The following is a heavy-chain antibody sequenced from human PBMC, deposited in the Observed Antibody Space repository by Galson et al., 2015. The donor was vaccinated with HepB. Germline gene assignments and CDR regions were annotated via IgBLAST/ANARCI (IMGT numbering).Heavy chain of an antibody. D-gene: IGHD2-2*01. Sequence: QSGAEVKKPGKSLKISCKGSGYSFTSYWIGWVRQMPGKGLEWMGIIYPGDSDTRHSPSFQGQVTISADKSISTAYLQWSSLKASDTAMYYCARHVRTYCSSTSCHGTGYYYYMDVWGKGTTVTVSS. CDR3: ARHVRTYCSSTSCHGTGYYYYMDV. CDR1: GYSFTSYW. V-gene: IGHV5-51*01. J-gene: IGHJ6*03. CDR2: IYPGDSDT.